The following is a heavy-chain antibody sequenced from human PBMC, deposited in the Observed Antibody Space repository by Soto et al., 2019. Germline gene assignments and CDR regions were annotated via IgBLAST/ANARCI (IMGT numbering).Heavy chain of an antibody. CDR3: ARVHLGSALTFDY. J-gene: IGHJ4*02. V-gene: IGHV3-30-3*01. D-gene: IGHD7-27*01. CDR1: GFTFSSYA. CDR2: ISYDGSNK. Sequence: QVQLVESGGGVVQPGRSLRLSCAASGFTFSSYAMHWVRQAPGKGLEWVALISYDGSNKSYADSVKGRFTISTDNAKNTLYLQMNSLSPEDTAVYDCARVHLGSALTFDYWGQGTLVTLSS.